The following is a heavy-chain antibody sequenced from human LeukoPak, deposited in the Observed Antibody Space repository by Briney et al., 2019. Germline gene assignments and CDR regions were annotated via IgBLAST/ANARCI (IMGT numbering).Heavy chain of an antibody. D-gene: IGHD3-22*01. J-gene: IGHJ4*02. CDR2: IYTSGST. V-gene: IGHV4-61*02. Sequence: SETLSLTCTVSGGSISSGSYYWSWIRQPAGKGLEWIGRIYTSGSTNYNPSLKSRVTISVDTSKNQFSLKLSSVTAADTAVYYCARVKKAYYYDSSGYPDTFDYWGQGTLVTVSS. CDR3: ARVKKAYYYDSSGYPDTFDY. CDR1: GGSISSGSYY.